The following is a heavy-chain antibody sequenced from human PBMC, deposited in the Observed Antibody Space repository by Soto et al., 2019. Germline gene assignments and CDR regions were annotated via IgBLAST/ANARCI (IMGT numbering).Heavy chain of an antibody. J-gene: IGHJ5*02. Sequence: GGSLRLSCAASGFTFSSYGMHWVRQAPGKGLEWVAAIWYDGSNKYYADSVKGRFTISRDNSKNTLYLQMNSLRAEDTAVYYCARDQYYYDSSGYYGWFDPWGQGTLVTVSS. V-gene: IGHV3-33*01. D-gene: IGHD3-22*01. CDR2: IWYDGSNK. CDR3: ARDQYYYDSSGYYGWFDP. CDR1: GFTFSSYG.